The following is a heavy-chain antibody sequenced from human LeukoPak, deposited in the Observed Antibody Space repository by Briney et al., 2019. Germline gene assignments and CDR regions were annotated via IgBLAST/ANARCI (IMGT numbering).Heavy chain of an antibody. CDR1: GDSVSSNTAA. Sequence: SQTLSLTSAISGDSVSSNTAAWNWIRQSPSRGLEWLGRAYYRSKWSYESATSVKSRITINADTSKNQFSLQLNSVTPEDTAVYYCVRTRYGSGSTYGMDVWGQGTTVTVSS. CDR2: AYYRSKWSY. V-gene: IGHV6-1*01. J-gene: IGHJ6*02. D-gene: IGHD6-19*01. CDR3: VRTRYGSGSTYGMDV.